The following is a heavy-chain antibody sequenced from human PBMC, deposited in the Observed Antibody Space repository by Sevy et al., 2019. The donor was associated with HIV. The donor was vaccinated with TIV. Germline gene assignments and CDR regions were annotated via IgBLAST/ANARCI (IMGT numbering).Heavy chain of an antibody. D-gene: IGHD6-6*01. V-gene: IGHV4-59*01. CDR3: ARGGAGRQFDYYYYMDV. Sequence: SETLSLTCNVSGGSITRYYWNWIRQTPGKGLEWIAFVYYTGKTNNNPSLKSRATVSLDTSKSQFTLKLSSVTAADTAVYYCARGGAGRQFDYYYYMDVWGKGTTVTVSS. J-gene: IGHJ6*03. CDR1: GGSITRYY. CDR2: VYYTGKT.